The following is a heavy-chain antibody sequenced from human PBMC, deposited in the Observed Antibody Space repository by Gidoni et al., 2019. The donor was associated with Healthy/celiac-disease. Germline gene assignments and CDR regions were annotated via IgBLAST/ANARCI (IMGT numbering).Heavy chain of an antibody. J-gene: IGHJ5*02. V-gene: IGHV3-33*01. CDR3: ARDLDTAMVAGNWFDP. Sequence: QVQLVESGGGVVQPGRSLSLSCAASGFTFSSYGMHWVRQAPGKGLEWVAVIWYDGSNKYYADSVKGRFTISRDNSKNTLYLQMNSLRAEDTAVYYCARDLDTAMVAGNWFDPWGQGTLVTVSS. D-gene: IGHD5-18*01. CDR2: IWYDGSNK. CDR1: GFTFSSYG.